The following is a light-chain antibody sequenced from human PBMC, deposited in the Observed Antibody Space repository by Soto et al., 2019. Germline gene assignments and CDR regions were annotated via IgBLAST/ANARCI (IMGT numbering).Light chain of an antibody. CDR1: RGISSW. J-gene: IGKJ2*01. CDR2: ASS. V-gene: IGKV1-12*01. CDR3: LQSDSFPHT. Sequence: DIQMTQSPSSVSASVGDRVTLTCRASRGISSWLAWYQQKPGKAPKLLIYASSSLQSGVPSRFSGSGSGTHFTLTISSLQPEDSATYYCLQSDSFPHTFGQGTKLEIK.